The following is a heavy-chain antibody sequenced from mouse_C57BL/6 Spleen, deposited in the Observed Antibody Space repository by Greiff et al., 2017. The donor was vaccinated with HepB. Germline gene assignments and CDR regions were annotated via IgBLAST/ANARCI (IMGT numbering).Heavy chain of an antibody. CDR1: GYTFTSYW. CDR3: ARGETGAMDY. V-gene: IGHV1-69*01. J-gene: IGHJ4*01. CDR2: IDPSDSYT. D-gene: IGHD4-1*01. Sequence: QVQLQQPGAELVMPGASVKLSCKASGYTFTSYWMHWVKQRPGQGLEWIGEIDPSDSYTNYNQKFKGKSTLTVDKSSSTAYMQLSSLTSEDSAVYYCARGETGAMDYWGQGTSVTVSS.